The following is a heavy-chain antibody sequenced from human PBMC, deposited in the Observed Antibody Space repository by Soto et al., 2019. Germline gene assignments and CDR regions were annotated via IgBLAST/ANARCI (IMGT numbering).Heavy chain of an antibody. CDR1: GFTFSNYV. CDR2: ISNDGTNK. D-gene: IGHD1-26*01. Sequence: QVQLVESGGGVVQPGKSLRLSCAASGFTFSNYVMHWVRQAPGKGLEWVAVISNDGTNKYYADSVKGRFTFSRDNSKNTLDLHMNSLRPEDTAVYYCARDPDSGSYCFDHWGQGTLVTVSS. V-gene: IGHV3-30-3*01. CDR3: ARDPDSGSYCFDH. J-gene: IGHJ4*02.